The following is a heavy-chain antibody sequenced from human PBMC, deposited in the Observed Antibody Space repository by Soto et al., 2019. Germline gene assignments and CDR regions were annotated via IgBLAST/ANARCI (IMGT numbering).Heavy chain of an antibody. V-gene: IGHV4-61*08. J-gene: IGHJ4*02. CDR2: IYYSGST. CDR3: ARVYYYDSSGYYPFDY. CDR1: GGSISSGDYY. D-gene: IGHD3-22*01. Sequence: SETLSLTCTVSGGSISSGDYYWSWIRQPPGKGLEWIGYIYYSGSTNYNPSLKSRVTISVDTSKNQFSLKLSSVTAADTAVYYCARVYYYDSSGYYPFDYWGQGTLVTVSS.